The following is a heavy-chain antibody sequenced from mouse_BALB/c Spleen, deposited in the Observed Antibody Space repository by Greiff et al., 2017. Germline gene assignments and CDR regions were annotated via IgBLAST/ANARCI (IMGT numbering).Heavy chain of an antibody. CDR2: ISSGGST. Sequence: EVKLMESGGGLVKPGGSLKLSCAASGFTFSSYAMSWVRQTPEKRLEWVASISSGGSTYYPDSVKGRFTISRDNARNILYLQMSSLRSEDTAMYYCARGEVRRADAMDYWGQGTSVTVSS. CDR3: ARGEVRRADAMDY. D-gene: IGHD2-14*01. J-gene: IGHJ4*01. V-gene: IGHV5-6-5*01. CDR1: GFTFSSYA.